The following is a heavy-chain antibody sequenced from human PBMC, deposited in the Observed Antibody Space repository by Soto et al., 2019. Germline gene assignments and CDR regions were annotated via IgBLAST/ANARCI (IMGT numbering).Heavy chain of an antibody. D-gene: IGHD6-13*01. CDR3: ARLKPGIAAAGTGYYYGMDV. CDR2: IYPGDSDT. Sequence: GESLKISCKGSGYSFTSYWIGWVRQMPGKGLEWMGIIYPGDSDTRYSPSFQGQVTISADKSFSTAYLQWSSLKASDTAMYYCARLKPGIAAAGTGYYYGMDVWGQGTTVTVSS. CDR1: GYSFTSYW. J-gene: IGHJ6*02. V-gene: IGHV5-51*01.